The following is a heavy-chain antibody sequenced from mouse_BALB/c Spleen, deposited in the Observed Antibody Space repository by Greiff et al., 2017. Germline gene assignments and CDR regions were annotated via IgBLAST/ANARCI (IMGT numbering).Heavy chain of an antibody. D-gene: IGHD2-10*01. CDR1: GDSITSGY. V-gene: IGHV3-8*02. CDR3: ARYKDDYDGPTMGTFFDY. CDR2: ISYSGST. Sequence: EVQLQQSGPSLVKPSQTLSLTCSVTGDSITSGYWNWVRKFPGNKLEYMGYISYSGSTYYNPSLKSRISITRDTSKNQYYLQLNSVTTEDTATYYCARYKDDYDGPTMGTFFDYWGQGTTLTVSA. J-gene: IGHJ2*01.